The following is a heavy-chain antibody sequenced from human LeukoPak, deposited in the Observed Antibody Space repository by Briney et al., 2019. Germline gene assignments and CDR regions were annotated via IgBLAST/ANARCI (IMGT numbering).Heavy chain of an antibody. Sequence: GSLRLSCAASGFTFSSYGMHWVRQAPGKGLEWVAFIRYDGSNKYYADSVKGRFTISRDNSKNTLYLQMNSLRAEDTAVYYCAKDSEDYGDYTKNWFDPWGQGTLVTVSS. V-gene: IGHV3-30*02. CDR2: IRYDGSNK. CDR1: GFTFSSYG. CDR3: AKDSEDYGDYTKNWFDP. J-gene: IGHJ5*02. D-gene: IGHD4-17*01.